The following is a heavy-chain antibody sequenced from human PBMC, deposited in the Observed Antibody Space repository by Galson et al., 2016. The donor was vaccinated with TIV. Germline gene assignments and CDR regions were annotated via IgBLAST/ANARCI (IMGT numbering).Heavy chain of an antibody. J-gene: IGHJ4*02. Sequence: SVKVSCKASGGIFIGYGISWVRQAPGQGLEWMGRIIPLFGIVSYAQRFQGRVAIIADKAKGTTYMELSSLRSEDTAVYYCVRSGTYYYDSSGDNWGQGTLVT. CDR2: IIPLFGIV. CDR1: GGIFIGYG. CDR3: VRSGTYYYDSSGDN. D-gene: IGHD3-22*01. V-gene: IGHV1-69*04.